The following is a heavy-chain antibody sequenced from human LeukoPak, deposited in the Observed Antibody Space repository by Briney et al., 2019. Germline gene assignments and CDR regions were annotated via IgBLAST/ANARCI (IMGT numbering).Heavy chain of an antibody. Sequence: QSGGSLRLSCAASGFTFDDYAMHWVRQAPGKGLEWVSGISWNSGSIGYADSVKGRFTISRDNAKNSLYLQMNSLRAEDTALYYCAKGTSGYQLLYSWYFDLWGRGTLVTVSS. J-gene: IGHJ2*01. CDR1: GFTFDDYA. D-gene: IGHD2-2*02. CDR3: AKGTSGYQLLYSWYFDL. CDR2: ISWNSGSI. V-gene: IGHV3-9*01.